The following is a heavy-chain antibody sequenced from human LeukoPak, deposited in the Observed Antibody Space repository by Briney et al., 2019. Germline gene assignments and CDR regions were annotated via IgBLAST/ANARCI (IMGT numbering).Heavy chain of an antibody. CDR1: GYTFTSYG. D-gene: IGHD6-13*01. V-gene: IGHV1-18*01. CDR3: ARDCSSSWYPYYGMDV. Sequence: ASVKVSCKASGYTFTSYGISWVRQAPGQGLEWMGWISAYNGNTNYAQKLQGRVTMTTDTSTSTAYMELRSLRSDDTAVYYCARDCSSSWYPYYGMDVWGQGTTVTVSS. CDR2: ISAYNGNT. J-gene: IGHJ6*02.